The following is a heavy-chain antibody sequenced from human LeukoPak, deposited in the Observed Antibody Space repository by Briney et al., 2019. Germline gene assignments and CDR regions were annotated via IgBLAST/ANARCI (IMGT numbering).Heavy chain of an antibody. CDR2: ITWDGYKI. V-gene: IGHV3-9*01. Sequence: GGSLRLSCEASGFIFDDYVMYWVRQVPGKGLEWVSGITWDGYKIDYVESVKGRFTISRDNARNSLFLQMNRVRVEDTAFYYCVKGYSSSWFGYFDSWGQGTLVTAAS. CDR1: GFIFDDYV. CDR3: VKGYSSSWFGYFDS. J-gene: IGHJ4*02. D-gene: IGHD3-10*01.